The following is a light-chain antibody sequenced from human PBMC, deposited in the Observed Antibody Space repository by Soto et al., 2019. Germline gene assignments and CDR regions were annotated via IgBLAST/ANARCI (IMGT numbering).Light chain of an antibody. CDR1: SSDVGSYNL. CDR2: EVS. Sequence: QSALTQPASVSGSPGQSITISCTGTSSDVGSYNLVSWYQQHPGKAPKLMIYEVSKRPSGVSNRFSGSKSVNTASLTISGLQAEDDADYYCCSYAGSSTFDVVFGGGTKLTVL. V-gene: IGLV2-23*02. J-gene: IGLJ2*01. CDR3: CSYAGSSTFDVV.